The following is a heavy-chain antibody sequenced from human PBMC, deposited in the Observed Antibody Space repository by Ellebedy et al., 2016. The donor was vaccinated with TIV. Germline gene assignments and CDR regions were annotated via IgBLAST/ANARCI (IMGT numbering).Heavy chain of an antibody. CDR1: GYAFTSYF. Sequence: AASVKVSCRASGYAFTSYFMYWVRQAPGQGLEWMGTIIPSVGHTTYAQKPQGRVTMTTYTSTSTVYMELKSLRAEDTAVYYCARGGGYNWNDAYHFDYWGQGTLVAVSS. CDR3: ARGGGYNWNDAYHFDY. V-gene: IGHV1-46*01. J-gene: IGHJ4*02. CDR2: IIPSVGHT. D-gene: IGHD1-20*01.